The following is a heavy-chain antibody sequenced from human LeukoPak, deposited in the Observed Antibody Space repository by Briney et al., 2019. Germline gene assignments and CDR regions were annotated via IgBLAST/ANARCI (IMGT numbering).Heavy chain of an antibody. CDR1: GGSISPYY. D-gene: IGHD1-1*01. J-gene: IGHJ4*02. CDR3: ARVGDWNDLVY. CDR2: ILYSGATT. Sequence: PSQTLSLTCTVSGGSISPYYWSWIRRTPGKGLEWIGDILYSGATTNYNPSLKSRVTISVDTSKTQFSLKLSSVTAADTAVYYCARVGDWNDLVYWGQGTLVTVSS. V-gene: IGHV4-59*13.